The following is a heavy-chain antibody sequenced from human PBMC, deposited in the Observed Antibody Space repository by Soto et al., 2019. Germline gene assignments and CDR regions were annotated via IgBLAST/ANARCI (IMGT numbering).Heavy chain of an antibody. CDR2: IYHSGST. D-gene: IGHD6-13*01. Sequence: QVQLQESGPGLVKPSGTLSLTCAVSGGSISSSNWWSWVRQPPGKGLEWIGEIYHSGSTNYNPSLKSRXXRXVXXSKNQFSLKLNSLTAADTAVYYCARCIAAAGPIDYWGQGTLVTVSS. CDR3: ARCIAAAGPIDY. CDR1: GGSISSSNW. J-gene: IGHJ4*02. V-gene: IGHV4-4*02.